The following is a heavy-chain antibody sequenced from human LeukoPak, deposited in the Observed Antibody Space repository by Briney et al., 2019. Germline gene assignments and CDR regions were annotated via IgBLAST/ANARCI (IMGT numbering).Heavy chain of an antibody. J-gene: IGHJ4*02. CDR3: TRDSGLTGYDLLDY. CDR1: GFPFSTYW. CDR2: IKNDGSEK. V-gene: IGHV3-7*01. D-gene: IGHD5-12*01. Sequence: GGSLRLSCAASGFPFSTYWITWVRQAPGKGLEWVANIKNDGSEKNYVDSVKGRFTISRDNAGNSLFLQMNSLRVEDTAIYYCTRDSGLTGYDLLDYWGQGTLVTVSS.